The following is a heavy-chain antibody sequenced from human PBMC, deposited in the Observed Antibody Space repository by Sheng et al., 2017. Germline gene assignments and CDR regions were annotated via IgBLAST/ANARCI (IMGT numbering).Heavy chain of an antibody. J-gene: IGHJ6*02. CDR3: ARDNSGDFPLYYKYYGMDV. D-gene: IGHD3-10*01. Sequence: EVQLVQSGAEAKKPGESLKISCEASGYTFTSYWIGWVRQMPGKGLEWMGIIYPDDSDTRYSPSFKGPGHHCQSTSPAPPPTLEWSSLRASDTAIYFCARDNSGDFPLYYKYYGMDVWGQGTAVTVS. CDR2: IYPDDSDT. V-gene: IGHV5-51*01. CDR1: GYTFTSYW.